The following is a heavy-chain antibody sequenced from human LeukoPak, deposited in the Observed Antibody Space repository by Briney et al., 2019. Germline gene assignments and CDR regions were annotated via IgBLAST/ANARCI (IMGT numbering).Heavy chain of an antibody. D-gene: IGHD1-26*01. CDR3: AKDLSGSLFPDY. CDR1: GFTFSSYA. Sequence: GGSLRLSCATSGFTFSSYAMNWVRQAPGKGLEWVSTITPNGRSTYYNDSVKGRFTISRDSSKNTLYLLMNSLRAEDTASYYCAKDLSGSLFPDYWGQGTLVTVSS. CDR2: ITPNGRST. V-gene: IGHV3-23*01. J-gene: IGHJ4*02.